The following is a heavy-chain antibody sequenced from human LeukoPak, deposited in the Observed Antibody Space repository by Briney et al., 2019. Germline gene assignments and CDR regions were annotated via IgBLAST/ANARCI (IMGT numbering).Heavy chain of an antibody. CDR1: GGSIRSDDSY. CDR2: MYYSGST. V-gene: IGHV4-30-4*01. D-gene: IGHD6-13*01. J-gene: IGHJ6*02. Sequence: SETLSLTCTVSGGSIRSDDSYWTWMRQTPGKGLEWIGYMYYSGSTYFNPSLRSRVSISEDTSKSQISLKLTSVTAADTAVYYCARDKWVKAGSSWLHYAMDVWGQGTTVIVSS. CDR3: ARDKWVKAGSSWLHYAMDV.